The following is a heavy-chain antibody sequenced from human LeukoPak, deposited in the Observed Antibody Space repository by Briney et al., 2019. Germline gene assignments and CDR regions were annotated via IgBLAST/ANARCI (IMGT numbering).Heavy chain of an antibody. CDR3: AKDTSSGLDY. CDR2: ISWNSGSI. CDR1: GFTFDDYA. Sequence: PGGSLRLSCAASGFTFDDYAMHWVRQAPGKGLEWVSGISWNSGSIGYADSVKGRFTISRDNAKNSLYLQMNSLRAEDTALYYCAKDTSSGLDYWGQGTLVTVSS. J-gene: IGHJ4*02. V-gene: IGHV3-9*01. D-gene: IGHD6-19*01.